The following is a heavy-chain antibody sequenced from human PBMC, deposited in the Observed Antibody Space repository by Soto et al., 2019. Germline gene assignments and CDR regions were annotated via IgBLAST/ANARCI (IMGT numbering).Heavy chain of an antibody. CDR2: ISYDGSNK. Sequence: GGSLRLCCAASGFTFSSYAMHWVRQAPGKGLEWVAVISYDGSNKYYADSVKGRFTISRDNSKNTLYLQMNSLRAEDTAVYYCARDARALVQFNWFDPWGQGTLVTVSS. CDR3: ARDARALVQFNWFDP. J-gene: IGHJ5*02. V-gene: IGHV3-30-3*01. CDR1: GFTFSSYA. D-gene: IGHD6-6*01.